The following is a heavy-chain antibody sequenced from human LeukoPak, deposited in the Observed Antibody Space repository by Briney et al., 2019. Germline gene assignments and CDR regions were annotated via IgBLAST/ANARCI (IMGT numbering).Heavy chain of an antibody. CDR3: AKDRSGAVAGTYYGMDV. CDR1: GFTFSSYE. Sequence: AGGSLRLSCAASGFTFSSYEMNWVRQAPGKGLEWVSYISSSGSTIYYADSVKGRFTISRDNAKNSLYLQMNSLRAEDTAVYYCAKDRSGAVAGTYYGMDVWGQGTTVTVSS. CDR2: ISSSGSTI. J-gene: IGHJ6*02. D-gene: IGHD6-19*01. V-gene: IGHV3-48*03.